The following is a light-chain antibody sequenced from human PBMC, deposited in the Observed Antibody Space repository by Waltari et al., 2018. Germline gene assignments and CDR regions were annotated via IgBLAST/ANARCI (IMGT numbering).Light chain of an antibody. CDR3: QQSYSQTRT. V-gene: IGKV1-39*01. J-gene: IGKJ1*01. Sequence: DIQMTQSPSSLSASVGDRVTITCRASQSISSYLSWYQQKPGRAPKLLIYAASSLESGVPSRFSGSGSGRDFTLSISSLQPEDFATYSCQQSYSQTRTFGQGTKVEI. CDR2: AAS. CDR1: QSISSY.